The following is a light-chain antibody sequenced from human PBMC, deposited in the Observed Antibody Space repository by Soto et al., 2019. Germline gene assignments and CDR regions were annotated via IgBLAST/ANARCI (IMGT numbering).Light chain of an antibody. Sequence: EIVITQSPCTLSVSPGERVTFSCRASQSVSSNLAWYQQKPGQTPRLLIYGASTRATGIPDRFSGSGSGTEFTPTISSLQSEDFAVYYCQQYNDWPPITFGQGTRLEIK. J-gene: IGKJ5*01. CDR1: QSVSSN. CDR2: GAS. CDR3: QQYNDWPPIT. V-gene: IGKV3-15*01.